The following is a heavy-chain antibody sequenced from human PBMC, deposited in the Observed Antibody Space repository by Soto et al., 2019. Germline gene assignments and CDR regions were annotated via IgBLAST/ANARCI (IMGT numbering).Heavy chain of an antibody. CDR1: GFTFSSYS. J-gene: IGHJ4*02. Sequence: KPGGSLRLSCAASGFTFSSYSMNWVRQAPGKGLEWVSSITSGSRYIYYADSVKGRFTISRDNAKNSLFLQMDSLRAEDTAVYYCARNLFGDHVLDCWGQGTLVTVSS. CDR2: ITSGSRYI. D-gene: IGHD4-17*01. CDR3: ARNLFGDHVLDC. V-gene: IGHV3-21*01.